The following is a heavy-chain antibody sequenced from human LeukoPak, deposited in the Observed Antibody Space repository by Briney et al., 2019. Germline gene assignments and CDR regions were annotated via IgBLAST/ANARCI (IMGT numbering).Heavy chain of an antibody. CDR2: ISSNSSYT. V-gene: IGHV3-11*05. D-gene: IGHD5-12*01. J-gene: IGHJ6*02. Sequence: GGSLRLSCAASGFTFSDYYMSCMRQAPGKGLEWVSYISSNSSYTNYADSVKGRFTISRDNDKNSLYLQMNSLRAEDTAVYYCARDTRGYSGYDDYGMDVWGQGTTVTVSS. CDR3: ARDTRGYSGYDDYGMDV. CDR1: GFTFSDYY.